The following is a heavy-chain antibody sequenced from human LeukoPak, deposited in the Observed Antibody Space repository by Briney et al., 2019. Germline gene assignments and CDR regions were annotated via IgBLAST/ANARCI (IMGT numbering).Heavy chain of an antibody. CDR3: ATYRQVLLPFES. Sequence: GGSLRLSCAASGFTFSTFAMSWVRQPPGKGLEWVSSIFPSGGEIHYADSVRGRFTISRDNSKSTLSLQMNSLRAEDTAIYYCATYRQVLLPFESCGQGTLVTVSS. CDR1: GFTFSTFA. J-gene: IGHJ4*02. CDR2: IFPSGGEI. D-gene: IGHD2-8*02. V-gene: IGHV3-23*01.